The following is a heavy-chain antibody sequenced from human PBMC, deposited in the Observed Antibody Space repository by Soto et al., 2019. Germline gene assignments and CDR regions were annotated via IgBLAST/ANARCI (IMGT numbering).Heavy chain of an antibody. Sequence: GEALKISRKGSGYSFTSYWIGWVRQMPRKSLEWMGIIYPGDSDTRYSPSFQGQVTISADKSISTAYLQWSSLKASDTAMYYCARQGAVAGTPYYYGMDVWGQGTTVTVSS. CDR3: ARQGAVAGTPYYYGMDV. CDR1: GYSFTSYW. D-gene: IGHD6-19*01. J-gene: IGHJ6*02. V-gene: IGHV5-51*01. CDR2: IYPGDSDT.